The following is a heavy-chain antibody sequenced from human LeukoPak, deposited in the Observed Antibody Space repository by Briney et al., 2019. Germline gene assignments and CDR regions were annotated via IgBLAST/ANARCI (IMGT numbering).Heavy chain of an antibody. J-gene: IGHJ4*02. CDR2: INSDGSST. CDR3: ARDRTIDSGSYLI. V-gene: IGHV3-74*01. Sequence: PGGSLRLSCAASGFTFSSYAMSWVRQAPGKGLVWVSRINSDGSSTSYADSVKGRFTISRDNAKNTLYLQMNSLRAEDTAVYYCARDRTIDSGSYLIWGQGTLVTVSS. D-gene: IGHD1-26*01. CDR1: GFTFSSYA.